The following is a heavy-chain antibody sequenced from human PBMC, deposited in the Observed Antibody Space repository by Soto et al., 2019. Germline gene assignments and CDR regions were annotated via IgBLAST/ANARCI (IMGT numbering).Heavy chain of an antibody. V-gene: IGHV3-15*04. D-gene: IGHD3-16*01. Sequence: KPGGSLRLSCAASGLTCTYACMTWVRQTPGKGLEWVGRIGPNTDGGPTEHATVVKRRFTISRDDSRKPLYLQMNTLKTDDTAVYYCTTGLWSPDYWGQGTQVTLSS. CDR2: IGPNTDGGPT. CDR1: GLTCTYAC. J-gene: IGHJ4*02. CDR3: TTGLWSPDY.